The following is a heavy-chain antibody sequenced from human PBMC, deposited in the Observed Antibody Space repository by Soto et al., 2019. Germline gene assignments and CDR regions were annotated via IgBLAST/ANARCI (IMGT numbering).Heavy chain of an antibody. CDR3: ARRYGDPSTSTGFDY. J-gene: IGHJ4*02. Sequence: QVKLVQSGAEVKKPGASVEVSCKASGYSFTTYSITWVRQAPGQGLEWMGGISTYSGKTYYAQNFQGRVTMTTDTSTSTDYIDLRSLTSDDTAVYYCARRYGDPSTSTGFDYWGQGTLVSVSS. CDR1: GYSFTTYS. D-gene: IGHD4-17*01. CDR2: ISTYSGKT. V-gene: IGHV1-18*01.